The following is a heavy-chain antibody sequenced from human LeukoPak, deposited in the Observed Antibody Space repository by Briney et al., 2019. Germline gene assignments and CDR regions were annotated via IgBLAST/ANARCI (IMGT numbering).Heavy chain of an antibody. CDR2: IWSDGSYK. V-gene: IGHV3-33*01. CDR1: GFTFSSYG. D-gene: IGHD5-24*01. CDR3: ARDFSLQLFDY. Sequence: GGSLRLSCAASGFTFSSYGFHWVRQAPGNGLEWVAVIWSDGSYKYYADSVKGRFTISRDDSKNTLYLQMNSLRAEDTAVYYCARDFSLQLFDYWGQGTLVTVFS. J-gene: IGHJ4*02.